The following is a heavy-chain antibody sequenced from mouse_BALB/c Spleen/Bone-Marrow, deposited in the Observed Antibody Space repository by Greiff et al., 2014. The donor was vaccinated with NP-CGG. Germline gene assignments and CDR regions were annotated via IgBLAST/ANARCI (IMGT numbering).Heavy chain of an antibody. V-gene: IGHV4-1*02. CDR2: INPDSSTI. J-gene: IGHJ2*01. CDR1: GFDFSRYW. D-gene: IGHD4-1*01. CDR3: ARRWDDYYFDY. Sequence: LVESGGSLKLSCAASGFDFSRYWMSWVRQALGKGLEWIGEINPDSSTINYTPSLKDKFIISRDNAKNTLYLQRSKVRSEDTALYYCARRWDDYYFDYWGQGTTLTVSS.